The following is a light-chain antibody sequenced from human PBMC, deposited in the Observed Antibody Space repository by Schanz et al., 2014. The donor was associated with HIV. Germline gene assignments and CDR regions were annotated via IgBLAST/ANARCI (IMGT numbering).Light chain of an antibody. CDR2: SNS. CDR3: AAWDDSLNGVV. CDR1: SSNIGAGYD. V-gene: IGLV1-44*01. Sequence: QSVLTQPPSLSGAPGQRVSLSCNGSSSNIGAGYDVHWSLQFPGTAPKLLIYSNSRRPSGVPDRFSGSKSGTSASLAISGLQSADEAEYYCAAWDDSLNGVVFGGGTKVTVL. J-gene: IGLJ2*01.